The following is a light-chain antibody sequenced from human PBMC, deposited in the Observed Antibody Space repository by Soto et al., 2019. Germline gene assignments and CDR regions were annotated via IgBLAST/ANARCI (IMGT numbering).Light chain of an antibody. CDR1: QTISRS. Sequence: IQMTQSPSTLSASVGDRVTITCRASQTISRSLAWYQQKPGKAPKLLIYDDYTLESGVQSRFSGSGSGTDFTLTIRSLQPEDFATYYCKQANSFPITFGQGTRLEIK. V-gene: IGKV1-5*01. J-gene: IGKJ5*01. CDR3: KQANSFPIT. CDR2: DDY.